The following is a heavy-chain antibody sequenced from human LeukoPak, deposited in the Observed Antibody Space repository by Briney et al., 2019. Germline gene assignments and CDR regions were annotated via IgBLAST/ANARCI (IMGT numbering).Heavy chain of an antibody. CDR1: GFTFSSYD. V-gene: IGHV3-30*03. CDR2: ISYDGSNK. J-gene: IGHJ6*02. Sequence: GGSLRLSCAASGFTFSSYDMHWVRQAPGKGLEWVAVISYDGSNKYYADSVKGRFTISRDNSKNTLYLQMNSLRAEDTAVYYCAREYYDILTAPYYYGIDVWGQGTTVTVSS. D-gene: IGHD3-9*01. CDR3: AREYYDILTAPYYYGIDV.